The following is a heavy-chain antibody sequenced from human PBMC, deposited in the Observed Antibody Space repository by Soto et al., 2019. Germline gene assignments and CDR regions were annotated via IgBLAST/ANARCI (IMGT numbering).Heavy chain of an antibody. CDR1: GGSISSSNW. J-gene: IGHJ6*02. CDR2: IYHSGST. Sequence: QVQLQESGPGLVKPSGTLSLTCAVSGGSISSSNWWSWVRQPPGKGLEWIGEIYHSGSTNYNPSLQSRVNMSVDKSKNQLSLKLSPVAAADTAVYYRARDGLPYPRMLDVGGQGTTVTVSS. D-gene: IGHD2-15*01. V-gene: IGHV4-4*02. CDR3: ARDGLPYPRMLDV.